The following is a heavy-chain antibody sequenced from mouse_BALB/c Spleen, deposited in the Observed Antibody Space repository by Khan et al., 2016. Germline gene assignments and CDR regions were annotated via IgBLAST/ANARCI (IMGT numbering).Heavy chain of an antibody. CDR3: ARYYDYDYYAMDY. D-gene: IGHD2-4*01. CDR1: GYSITSDYA. J-gene: IGHJ4*01. V-gene: IGHV3-2*02. Sequence: EVLLQESGPGLVKPSQSLSLTCTVTGYSITSDYAWNWIRQFPGNKLEWMGYISYSGSTSYNPSLKSRISITRDTSKNQFFLQLNSVTIEDTATYYCARYYDYDYYAMDYWGQGTSVTVSS. CDR2: ISYSGST.